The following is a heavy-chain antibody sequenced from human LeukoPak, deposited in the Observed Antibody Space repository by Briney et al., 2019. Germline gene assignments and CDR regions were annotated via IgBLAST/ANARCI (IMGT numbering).Heavy chain of an antibody. D-gene: IGHD3-3*02. CDR3: ARVSVGRYYFDN. CDR2: IRSDGSNK. J-gene: IGHJ4*02. CDR1: GFTFSSYG. V-gene: IGHV3-30*02. Sequence: GGSLRLSCAASGFTFSSYGMHWVRQAPGKGLEWVAFIRSDGSNKYYADSVKGRFTISRDSAKNTLYLQMNSLRAEDTAVYYCARVSVGRYYFDNWGQGTPVTVS.